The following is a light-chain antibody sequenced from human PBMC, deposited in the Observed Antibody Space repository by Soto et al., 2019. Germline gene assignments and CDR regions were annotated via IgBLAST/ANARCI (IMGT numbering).Light chain of an antibody. V-gene: IGLV2-14*01. CDR2: EVS. J-gene: IGLJ3*02. CDR1: SSDVGGYNY. Sequence: QSVLTQTASVSGSPGQSITVSCTGTSSDVGGYNYVSWYQHHPGKAPKLLIYEVSNRPSGVSNRFSGSKYGYTASLTISGLHTEDEAEYYCSAYTSTSNWVFGGGTKLPV. CDR3: SAYTSTSNWV.